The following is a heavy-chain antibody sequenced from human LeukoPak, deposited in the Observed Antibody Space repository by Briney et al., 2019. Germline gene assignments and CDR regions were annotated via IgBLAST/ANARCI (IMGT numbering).Heavy chain of an antibody. CDR2: ISPGDSDT. D-gene: IGHD3-16*02. CDR1: EYSLTNYW. CDR3: ARVRLDYDYVWGSYRAPSYYYYMDV. Sequence: GESLKISCKGSEYSLTNYWIGWVRQMPGKGLEWMGIISPGDSDTGYSPSFQGQVTISVDKSISTAYLQWNSLKASDTAMYYCARVRLDYDYVWGSYRAPSYYYYMDVWGKGTTVTVSS. J-gene: IGHJ6*03. V-gene: IGHV5-51*01.